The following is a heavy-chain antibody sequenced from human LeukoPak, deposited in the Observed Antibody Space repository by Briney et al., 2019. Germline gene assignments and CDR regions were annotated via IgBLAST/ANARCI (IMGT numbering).Heavy chain of an antibody. CDR1: GYTFTSYG. J-gene: IGHJ6*02. CDR3: AREVVVPAAPGRDYYYYYDMDV. Sequence: ASVKVSCKASGYTFTSYGISWVRQAPGQGLEWMGWISAYNGNTNYAQKLQGRVTMTTDTSTSTAYMELRSLRSDDTAVYYCAREVVVPAAPGRDYYYYYDMDVWGQGTTVTVSS. D-gene: IGHD2-2*01. V-gene: IGHV1-18*01. CDR2: ISAYNGNT.